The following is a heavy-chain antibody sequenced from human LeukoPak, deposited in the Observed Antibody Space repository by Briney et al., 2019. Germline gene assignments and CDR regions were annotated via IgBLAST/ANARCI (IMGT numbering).Heavy chain of an antibody. CDR1: GYTFTGYY. V-gene: IGHV1-2*02. CDR3: STEDKYCTGANCGVF. CDR2: INPNSGGT. J-gene: IGHJ4*02. Sequence: APVKVSCKASGYTFTGYYMHWVRQAPGQGLEWMGWINPNSGGTNYAQKFQGGVTMTRDTSISTFYMELSSLRPDDTAVYYCSTEDKYCTGANCGVFWGQGTLVTVSS. D-gene: IGHD2-8*02.